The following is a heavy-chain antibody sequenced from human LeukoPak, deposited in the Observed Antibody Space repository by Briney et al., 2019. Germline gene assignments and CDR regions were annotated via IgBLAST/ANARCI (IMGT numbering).Heavy chain of an antibody. CDR2: INTNSGGT. J-gene: IGHJ6*02. CDR1: GYTFTGYY. V-gene: IGHV1-2*02. Sequence: ASVKVSCKASGYTFTGYYMHWVRQAPGQGLEWMGWINTNSGGTNYAQKFQGRVTMTRDTSISTAYMELSRLRSDDTAVYYCAKNSWFGVYGMDVWGQGTTVTVSS. CDR3: AKNSWFGVYGMDV. D-gene: IGHD3-10*01.